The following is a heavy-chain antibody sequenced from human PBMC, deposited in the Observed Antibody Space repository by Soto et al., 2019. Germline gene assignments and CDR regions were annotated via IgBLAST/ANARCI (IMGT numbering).Heavy chain of an antibody. V-gene: IGHV4-39*01. CDR3: ARQRGGYVGGMDV. D-gene: IGHD5-12*01. J-gene: IGHJ6*04. Sequence: SETLSLTCTVSGGSISSSSYYWGWIRQPPGKGLEWIGTIYYSGSTYYSPSLKSRVTISVETSKNQFSLKLSSVTAADTAVYYCARQRGGYVGGMDVWGKGTTVTVSS. CDR2: IYYSGST. CDR1: GGSISSSSYY.